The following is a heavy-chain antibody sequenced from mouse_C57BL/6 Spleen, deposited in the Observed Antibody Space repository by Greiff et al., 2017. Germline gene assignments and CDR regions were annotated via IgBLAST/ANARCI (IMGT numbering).Heavy chain of an antibody. Sequence: EVQLQQSGPELVKPGASVKISCKASGYTFTDYYMNWVKQSHGKSLEWIGDINPNNGGTSYNQKFKGKATLTVDKSSSTAYMELRSLTSEDSAFYYCARGGSSYEYWYFDVWGTGTPVTVSS. CDR3: ARGGSSYEYWYFDV. CDR1: GYTFTDYY. CDR2: INPNNGGT. V-gene: IGHV1-26*01. D-gene: IGHD1-1*01. J-gene: IGHJ1*03.